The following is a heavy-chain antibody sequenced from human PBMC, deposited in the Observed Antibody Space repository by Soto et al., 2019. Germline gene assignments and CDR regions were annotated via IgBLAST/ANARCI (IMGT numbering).Heavy chain of an antibody. D-gene: IGHD3-3*01. CDR3: AREGITIFGVVPPDYYYYYMDV. V-gene: IGHV1-18*01. Sequence: SVKASSKASCYTFTSNGRRWSRHATGQGPESMGWIIAYNGNTNYAQKLQGRVTMTTDTSTSTAYMELRSLRSDDTAVYYCAREGITIFGVVPPDYYYYYMDVWGKGTTVTVSS. CDR1: CYTFTSNG. CDR2: IIAYNGNT. J-gene: IGHJ6*03.